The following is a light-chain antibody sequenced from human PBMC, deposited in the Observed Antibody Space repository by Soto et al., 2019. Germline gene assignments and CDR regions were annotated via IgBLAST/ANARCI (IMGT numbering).Light chain of an antibody. J-gene: IGLJ1*01. CDR1: SSNIGSNY. CDR2: RNN. Sequence: QSVLTQPPSSSGNTGLRFTISCSRSSSNIGSNYVYWYQQLPGTAPKLLIYRNNQRPSGVPDRFSGSKSGTSASLAISGLRSEDEADYYCAAWDDSLSANYVFGTGTKVTVL. CDR3: AAWDDSLSANYV. V-gene: IGLV1-47*01.